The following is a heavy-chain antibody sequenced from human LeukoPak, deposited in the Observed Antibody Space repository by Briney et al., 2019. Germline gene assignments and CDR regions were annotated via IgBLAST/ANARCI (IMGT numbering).Heavy chain of an antibody. Sequence: ASVKVSRKTSGYTFTGYSVHWVRQAPGQGLEWMGWINPNSGGTNYAQKFQGRVTMTGDTSISTAYMELSRLRSDDTAVYYCARVGQWPTPDYWGQGTLVTVSS. D-gene: IGHD6-19*01. J-gene: IGHJ4*02. CDR1: GYTFTGYS. V-gene: IGHV1-2*02. CDR2: INPNSGGT. CDR3: ARVGQWPTPDY.